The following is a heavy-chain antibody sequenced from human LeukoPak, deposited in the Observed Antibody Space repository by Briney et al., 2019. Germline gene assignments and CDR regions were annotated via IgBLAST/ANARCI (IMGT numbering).Heavy chain of an antibody. Sequence: GGSLRLSCAASGFTFSTYGMHWVRQAPGKGLEWVAFIRYDGSHKYYTDSVKGRFTISRDNSKNTLYLQMNNLRAEDTALYYCARGREKASTSVDYWGQGTLVTVSS. CDR1: GFTFSTYG. CDR3: ARGREKASTSVDY. J-gene: IGHJ4*02. CDR2: IRYDGSHK. V-gene: IGHV3-30*02. D-gene: IGHD2-2*01.